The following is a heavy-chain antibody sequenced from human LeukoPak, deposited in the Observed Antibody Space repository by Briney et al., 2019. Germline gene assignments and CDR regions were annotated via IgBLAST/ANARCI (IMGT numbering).Heavy chain of an antibody. J-gene: IGHJ4*02. CDR3: ARVGNRYYDSSGYSEFDY. CDR2: IYTSGST. D-gene: IGHD3-22*01. CDR1: GSSISSGSYY. V-gene: IGHV4-61*02. Sequence: SQTLSLTCTVSGSSISSGSYYWSWIRQPAGKGLEWIGRIYTSGSTNYNPSLKSRVTISVDTSKNQFSLKLSSVTAADTAVYYCARVGNRYYDSSGYSEFDYWGQGTLVTVSS.